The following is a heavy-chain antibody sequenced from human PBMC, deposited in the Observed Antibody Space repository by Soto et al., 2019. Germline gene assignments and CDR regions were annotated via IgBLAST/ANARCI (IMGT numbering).Heavy chain of an antibody. J-gene: IGHJ5*02. CDR2: ISYDGCNK. CDR3: ARARHAHPPNWFDP. Sequence: QVQLVESGGGVVQPGRSLRLSCAASGFTFSSYAMHWVRQAPGKGLEWVAVISYDGCNKYYADSVKGRFTISRHNSKTTLYLQMNSLRPEDTAVYYCARARHAHPPNWFDPWGQGTLVTVSS. V-gene: IGHV3-30-3*01. CDR1: GFTFSSYA.